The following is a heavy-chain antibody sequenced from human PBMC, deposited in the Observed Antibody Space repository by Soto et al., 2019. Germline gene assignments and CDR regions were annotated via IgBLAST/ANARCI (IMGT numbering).Heavy chain of an antibody. CDR2: IYYSGST. V-gene: IGHV4-59*01. Sequence: SETLSLTCTVSGGSISSYYWSWIRQPPGKGLEWIGYIYYSGSTNYNPSLKSRVTISVDTSKNQFSLKLSSVAAADTAVYYCARGPYSSSWYGAWFDPWGQGTLVTVSS. D-gene: IGHD6-13*01. CDR1: GGSISSYY. J-gene: IGHJ5*02. CDR3: ARGPYSSSWYGAWFDP.